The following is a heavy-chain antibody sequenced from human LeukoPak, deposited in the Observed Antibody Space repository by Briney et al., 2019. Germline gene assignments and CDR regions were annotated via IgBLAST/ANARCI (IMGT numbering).Heavy chain of an antibody. V-gene: IGHV4-61*08. CDR3: ARDYDGGATDKNCFDY. J-gene: IGHJ4*02. CDR1: GGSISSGGYS. Sequence: SETLSLTCAVSGGSISSGGYSWSWIRQPPGKGLEWIGYIYYSGSTNYNPSLKSRVTISVDRSKNQFSLKLSSVTAADTAVYYCARDYDGGATDKNCFDYWGQGTLVTVSS. D-gene: IGHD1-26*01. CDR2: IYYSGST.